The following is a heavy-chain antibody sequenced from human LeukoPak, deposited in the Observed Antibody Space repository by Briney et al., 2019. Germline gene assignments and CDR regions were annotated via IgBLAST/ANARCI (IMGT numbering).Heavy chain of an antibody. Sequence: PSETLSLTCTVSGGSISSGGYYWSWIRQHPGKGLEWIGYIYYSGSTYYNPSLKSRVTKSVDTSKNQFSLKLSSVTAADTAVYYCARWIQLPGFDYWGQGTLVTVSS. CDR2: IYYSGST. D-gene: IGHD5-18*01. V-gene: IGHV4-31*03. J-gene: IGHJ4*02. CDR1: GGSISSGGYY. CDR3: ARWIQLPGFDY.